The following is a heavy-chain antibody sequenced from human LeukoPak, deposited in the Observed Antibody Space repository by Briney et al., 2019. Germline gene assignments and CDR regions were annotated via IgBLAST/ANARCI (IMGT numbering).Heavy chain of an antibody. CDR2: INPSGGST. D-gene: IGHD3-22*01. J-gene: IGHJ4*02. CDR3: ARDPPPYDSSGYPLDY. Sequence: GASVKVSCKASGYTFTSYYMHWVRQAPGQGLEWMGIINPSGGSTSYAQKFQGRVTMTRDTSTSTVCMELSSLRSEDTAVYYCARDPPPYDSSGYPLDYWGQGTLVTVSS. CDR1: GYTFTSYY. V-gene: IGHV1-46*01.